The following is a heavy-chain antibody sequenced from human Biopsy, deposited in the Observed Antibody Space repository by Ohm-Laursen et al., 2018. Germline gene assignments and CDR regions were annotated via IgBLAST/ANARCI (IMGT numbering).Heavy chain of an antibody. CDR2: IWYDGTNE. CDR3: ARGLSSGWYGYFDV. D-gene: IGHD6-19*01. J-gene: IGHJ2*01. CDR1: GFIFSSYA. Sequence: SLRLPCTASGFIFSSYAMHWVRQAPGKGLEWISLIWYDGTNEDYADSVKGRFTISRNNSKNTLYLQINTLTLEDTAFYYCARGLSSGWYGYFDVWGRGTLVTVSS. V-gene: IGHV3-33*04.